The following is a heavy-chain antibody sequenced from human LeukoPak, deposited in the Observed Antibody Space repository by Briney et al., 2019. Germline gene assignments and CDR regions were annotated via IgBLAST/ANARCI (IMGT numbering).Heavy chain of an antibody. V-gene: IGHV4-39*07. J-gene: IGHJ4*02. CDR2: IYYSGST. Sequence: PSETPSLTCTVSGGSTSSSSYYWGWIRQPPGKGLEWIGSIYYSGSTYYNPSLKSRVTISVDTSKNQFSLKLSSVTAADTAVYYCARDFNEYSNGIFDYWGQGTLVTVSS. D-gene: IGHD2-8*01. CDR3: ARDFNEYSNGIFDY. CDR1: GGSTSSSSYY.